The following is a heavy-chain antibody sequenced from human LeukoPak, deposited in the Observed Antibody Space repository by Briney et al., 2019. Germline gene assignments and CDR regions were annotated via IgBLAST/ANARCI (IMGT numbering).Heavy chain of an antibody. V-gene: IGHV6-1*01. J-gene: IGHJ4*02. CDR2: TYYRSKWYN. Sequence: SQILSLTCAISGDTVSNKNAAWNWIRQSPSSGLEWLGRTYYRSKWYNDYAVSVKGRIDTNPDTSKNQFSLRLNPVTPEDTAVYFCAREGVGATMANWGQGTLVTVSS. CDR3: AREGVGATMAN. D-gene: IGHD1-26*01. CDR1: GDTVSNKNAA.